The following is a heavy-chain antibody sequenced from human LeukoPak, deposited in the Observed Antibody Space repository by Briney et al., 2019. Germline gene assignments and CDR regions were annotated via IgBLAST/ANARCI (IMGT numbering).Heavy chain of an antibody. V-gene: IGHV4-59*01. Sequence: SETLSLTCTVSGGSISSYYWSWIRQPPGKGLEWIGYIYYSGSTNYNPSLKSRVTISVDTSKNQFSLNLNSVTAADTAVYYCARETYYYYYMDVWGKGTTVTVSS. CDR3: ARETYYYYYMDV. CDR2: IYYSGST. CDR1: GGSISSYY. J-gene: IGHJ6*03.